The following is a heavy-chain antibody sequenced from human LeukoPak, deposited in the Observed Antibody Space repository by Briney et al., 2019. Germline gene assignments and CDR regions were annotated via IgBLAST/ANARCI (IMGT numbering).Heavy chain of an antibody. CDR2: IYHSGST. V-gene: IGHV4-39*07. D-gene: IGHD4-17*01. CDR1: GGSISSSSYY. Sequence: SETLSLTCTVSGGSISSSSYYWGWIRQPPGTGLEWIGSIYHSGSTNYNPSLKSRVTISVDKSKNQFSLKLSSVTAADTAVYYCARMGMTTSLGMDVWGQGTTVTVSS. CDR3: ARMGMTTSLGMDV. J-gene: IGHJ6*02.